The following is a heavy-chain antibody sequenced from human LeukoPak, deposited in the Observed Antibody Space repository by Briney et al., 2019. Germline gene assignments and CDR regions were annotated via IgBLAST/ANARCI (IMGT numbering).Heavy chain of an antibody. D-gene: IGHD3-22*01. CDR1: GFTFSNAW. V-gene: IGHV3-15*01. Sequence: GGSLRLSCAASGFTFSNAWMSWVRQAPGKGLEWVGRIKSKTDGGTTDYAAPVKGRFTISRDDSKNTLYLQMNSLKTEDTAVYYCTTEYYYDSSGYSDYFDYWGQGTLVTVSS. J-gene: IGHJ4*02. CDR3: TTEYYYDSSGYSDYFDY. CDR2: IKSKTDGGTT.